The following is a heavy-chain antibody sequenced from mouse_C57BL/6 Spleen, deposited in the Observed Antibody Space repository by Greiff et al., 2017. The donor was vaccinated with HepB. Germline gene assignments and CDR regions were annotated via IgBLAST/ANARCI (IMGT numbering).Heavy chain of an antibody. CDR2: ISSGSSTI. J-gene: IGHJ2*03. Sequence: EVQLVESGGGLVKPGGSLKLSCAASGFTFSDYVMHWVRQAPEKGLEWVAYISSGSSTIYYADTVKGRFTISRVNAKNTLFLQMTSLRSEDTAMYCCARRGTATLDDWGQGTSLTVSS. CDR1: GFTFSDYV. CDR3: ARRGTATLDD. D-gene: IGHD1-2*01. V-gene: IGHV5-17*01.